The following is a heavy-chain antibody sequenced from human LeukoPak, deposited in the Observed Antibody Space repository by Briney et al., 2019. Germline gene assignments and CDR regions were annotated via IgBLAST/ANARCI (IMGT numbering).Heavy chain of an antibody. V-gene: IGHV3-74*01. CDR3: ARDAVDTANAV. CDR2: INSDGSTT. Sequence: GGSLRLSCAASGFTFTTYWMHWVRQAPGKGLVWVSHINSDGSTTSYADSVKGRFTISRDNAKNTLYLQMYSLRAEDTAVYYCARDAVDTANAVWGQGTTVTVSS. CDR1: GFTFTTYW. D-gene: IGHD5-18*01. J-gene: IGHJ6*02.